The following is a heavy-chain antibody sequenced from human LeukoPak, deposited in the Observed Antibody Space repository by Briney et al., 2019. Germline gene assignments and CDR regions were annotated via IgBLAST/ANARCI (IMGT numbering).Heavy chain of an antibody. D-gene: IGHD2-15*01. Sequence: ASVKVSCKAPGYTFTSYYMHWVRQAPGQGLEWMGIINPSGGSTSYAQKFQGRVTMTRDTSTSTVYMELSSLRSEDTAVYYCARDLRSGGDFDIWGQGTMVTVSS. J-gene: IGHJ3*02. CDR1: GYTFTSYY. V-gene: IGHV1-46*01. CDR3: ARDLRSGGDFDI. CDR2: INPSGGST.